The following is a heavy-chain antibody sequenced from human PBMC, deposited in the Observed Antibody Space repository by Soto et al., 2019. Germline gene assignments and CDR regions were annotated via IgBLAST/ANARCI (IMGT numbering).Heavy chain of an antibody. Sequence: QVQLQESGPGLVKPSGTLSLTCAVSGDSISSRNWWSWVRQPPGKGLEWIGEIYHSGSTNYNPSLKSRVTISVDKSKNQFSLRLASVTAAATAVYYCASKFGELLADAFDIWGQGTMVTVSS. J-gene: IGHJ3*02. D-gene: IGHD3-10*01. CDR1: GDSISSRNW. V-gene: IGHV4-4*02. CDR2: IYHSGST. CDR3: ASKFGELLADAFDI.